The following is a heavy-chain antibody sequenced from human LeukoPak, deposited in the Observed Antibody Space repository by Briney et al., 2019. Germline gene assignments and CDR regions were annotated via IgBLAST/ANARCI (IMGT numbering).Heavy chain of an antibody. J-gene: IGHJ3*02. Sequence: SETLSLTCTVSGGSISSYYWSWIRQSPGKGLECIGYIHYTGSTNYNPSLRSRVTISVDSSKNQFSLKLTSVTAADTAVYYCARSDTFGGVIAFDAFDIWGQGTMVTVSS. CDR2: IHYTGST. D-gene: IGHD3-16*02. CDR3: ARSDTFGGVIAFDAFDI. CDR1: GGSISSYY. V-gene: IGHV4-59*01.